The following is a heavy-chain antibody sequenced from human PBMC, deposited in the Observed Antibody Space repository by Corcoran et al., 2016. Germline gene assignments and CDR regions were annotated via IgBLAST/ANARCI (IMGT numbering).Heavy chain of an antibody. Sequence: EVQLVESGGGLIQPGGSLRLSCAASGFTVSSNYMSWVRQAPGKGLEWVSVIYSGGSTYYADSVKGRFTISRDNSKNTLYLQMNSLRAEDTAVYYCARDPGVPPDYDGMDVWGQGTTVTVS. CDR3: ARDPGVPPDYDGMDV. CDR2: IYSGGST. D-gene: IGHD1-1*01. J-gene: IGHJ6*02. CDR1: GFTVSSNY. V-gene: IGHV3-53*01.